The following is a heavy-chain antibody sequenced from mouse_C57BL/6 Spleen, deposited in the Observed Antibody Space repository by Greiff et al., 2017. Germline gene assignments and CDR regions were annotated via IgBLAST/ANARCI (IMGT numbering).Heavy chain of an antibody. V-gene: IGHV6-6*01. J-gene: IGHJ2*01. CDR2: IRNKANNHAT. CDR3: TGGITTVVADY. D-gene: IGHD1-1*01. CDR1: GFTFSDAW. Sequence: EVMLVESGGGLVQPGGSMKLSCAASGFTFSDAWMDWVRQSPEKGLEWVAEIRNKANNHATYYAESVKGRFTISRDESKSSVYLQMNSLRAEDTGIYYCTGGITTVVADYWGQGTTLTVSS.